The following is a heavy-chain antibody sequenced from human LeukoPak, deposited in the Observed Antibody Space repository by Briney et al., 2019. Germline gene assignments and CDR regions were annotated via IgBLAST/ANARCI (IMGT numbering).Heavy chain of an antibody. CDR1: GDSITSGDSY. CDR3: AREYSH. J-gene: IGHJ4*02. V-gene: IGHV4-61*02. Sequence: PSETLSLTCSVSGDSITSGDSYWTWIRQPAGEGLEWIGLIYTSGATKYNPSLKSRITISLDTSKNQFSLQLNSVTAADTAVYYCAREYSHWGQGTLVTVSS. D-gene: IGHD2-15*01. CDR2: IYTSGAT.